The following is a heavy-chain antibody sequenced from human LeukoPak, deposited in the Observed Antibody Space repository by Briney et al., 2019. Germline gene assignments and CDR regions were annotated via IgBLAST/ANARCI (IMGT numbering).Heavy chain of an antibody. V-gene: IGHV3-33*01. J-gene: IGHJ3*02. D-gene: IGHD3-16*01. CDR3: ARHSGRFAVSDI. CDR2: IWYDGSNK. CDR1: GFTSSSYD. Sequence: PGGSLRLSCSASGFTSSSYDMHWVRQAPGKGLEWVAVIWYDGSNKYYADSVKGRFTISRDNSKNTLYLQMNSLRAEDTAVYYCARHSGRFAVSDIWGQGTMVTVSS.